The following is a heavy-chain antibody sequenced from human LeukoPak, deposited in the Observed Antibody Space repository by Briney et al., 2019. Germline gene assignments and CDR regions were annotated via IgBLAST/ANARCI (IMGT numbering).Heavy chain of an antibody. CDR3: ARGLFASGSYYNFFDY. Sequence: PGGSLRLSCAASGFTVSSKYMSWVRQAPGKGLEWVSVIFNGGSTYYADSVKGRFTISTDHSKNMLYLQMNSLRAEDTAVYYCARGLFASGSYYNFFDYWAQGTLVTVSS. CDR2: IFNGGST. V-gene: IGHV3-66*01. CDR1: GFTVSSKY. J-gene: IGHJ4*02. D-gene: IGHD3-10*01.